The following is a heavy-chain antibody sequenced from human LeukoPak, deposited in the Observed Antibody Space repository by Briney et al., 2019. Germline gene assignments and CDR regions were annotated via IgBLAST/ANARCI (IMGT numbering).Heavy chain of an antibody. CDR1: GFSFSSYS. V-gene: IGHV3-21*01. CDR2: ISSGTSYI. D-gene: IGHD3-10*02. CDR3: AELGITMIGGV. Sequence: GGSLRLSCAASGFSFSSYSMNWVRQAPGKGLEWVSFISSGTSYIYYADSVKGRFTISRDNAKNSLYLQMNSLRAEDTAVYYCAELGITMIGGVWGKGTTVTISS. J-gene: IGHJ6*04.